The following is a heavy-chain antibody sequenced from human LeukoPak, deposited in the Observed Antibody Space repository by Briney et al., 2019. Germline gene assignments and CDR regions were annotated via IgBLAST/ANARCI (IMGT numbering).Heavy chain of an antibody. V-gene: IGHV3-74*01. D-gene: IGHD4-23*01. J-gene: IGHJ3*02. CDR1: GFTFSSYW. CDR2: INSDGSST. CDR3: ARGQDTVITSRDAFDI. Sequence: GSLRLSCAASGFTFSSYWMHWVRQAPGKGLVWVSRINSDGSSTSYADSVKGRFTISRDNAKNSLYLQMNSLRAEDTAVYYCARGQDTVITSRDAFDIWGQGTMVTVSS.